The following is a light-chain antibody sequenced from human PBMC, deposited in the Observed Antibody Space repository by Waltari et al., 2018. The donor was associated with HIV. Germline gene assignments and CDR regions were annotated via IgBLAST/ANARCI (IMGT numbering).Light chain of an antibody. J-gene: IGKJ4*01. V-gene: IGKV6D-21*02. Sequence: EIVLTQSPAFQSVTLQEQVTITCQASQSIGSSLHWYQQKPDQSPKLLIKYASQSISGVPSRFSGSASGTDFTLTINSLEAEDAAAYYCQQSSSFPLTFGGGTKVEIK. CDR1: QSIGSS. CDR2: YAS. CDR3: QQSSSFPLT.